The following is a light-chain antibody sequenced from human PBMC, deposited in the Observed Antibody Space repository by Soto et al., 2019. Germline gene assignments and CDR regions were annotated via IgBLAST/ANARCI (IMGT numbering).Light chain of an antibody. V-gene: IGLV2-14*03. CDR3: SSYTSSSTPLYV. Sequence: QSVLTQPASVSGSPGQSITISCTGTSSDVVGYNYVSWYQQHPGKAPKLMIYDVSNRPSGVSNRFFGSKSGNTASLTISGLQAEDGADYYCSSYTSSSTPLYVFGTGTKVTVL. J-gene: IGLJ1*01. CDR2: DVS. CDR1: SSDVVGYNY.